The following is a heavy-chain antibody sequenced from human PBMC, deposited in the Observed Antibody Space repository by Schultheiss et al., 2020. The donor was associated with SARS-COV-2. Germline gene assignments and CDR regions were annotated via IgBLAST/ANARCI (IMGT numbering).Heavy chain of an antibody. V-gene: IGHV4-61*05. CDR1: GGSISSSSYY. CDR2: IYSDGST. D-gene: IGHD3-3*01. J-gene: IGHJ4*02. CDR3: ARDFKYFDS. Sequence: SETLSLTCTVSGGSISSSSYYWGWIRQPPGKGLEWLGYIYSDGSTIYNPSLASRVTISVHRSTNQVSLRLTSLTEADTAVYYCARDFKYFDSWGQGTLVTVSS.